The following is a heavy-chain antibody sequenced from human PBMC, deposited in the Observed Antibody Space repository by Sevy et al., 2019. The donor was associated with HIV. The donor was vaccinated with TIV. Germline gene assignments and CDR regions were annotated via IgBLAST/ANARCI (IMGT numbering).Heavy chain of an antibody. D-gene: IGHD3-3*01. Sequence: SQTLSLTCTVSGGSISSYYWSWIRQPPGKGLEWIGYIYYSGSTNYNHSLKSRVTISVDTSKNQFSLKLSSVTAADTAVYYCARVMGKYYDFWSGYSGNAFDIWGQGTMVTVSS. CDR3: ARVMGKYYDFWSGYSGNAFDI. J-gene: IGHJ3*02. CDR2: IYYSGST. V-gene: IGHV4-59*01. CDR1: GGSISSYY.